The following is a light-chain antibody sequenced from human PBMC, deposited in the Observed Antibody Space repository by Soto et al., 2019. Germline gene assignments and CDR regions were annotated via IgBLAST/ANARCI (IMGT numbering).Light chain of an antibody. V-gene: IGKV3-15*01. Sequence: EIVMTQSPATLSVSPGERATLSCRASQSVSSNLAWYQQRPGQAPRLFIYGAFTRATGIPARFSGSGAGTEFTLTISSLQSEDFSVDYCQQYNNWPQTFCQGTKVDIK. CDR2: GAF. J-gene: IGKJ1*01. CDR3: QQYNNWPQT. CDR1: QSVSSN.